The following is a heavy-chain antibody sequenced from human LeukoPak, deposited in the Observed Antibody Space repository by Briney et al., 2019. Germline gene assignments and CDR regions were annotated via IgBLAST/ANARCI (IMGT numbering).Heavy chain of an antibody. Sequence: SETLSLTCTVSGGSISSYYWSWIRQPPGKGLEWIGEINHSGSTNYNPSLKSRVTISVETSKNQFSLKLSSVTAADTAVYYCARWPITFGEGGDYWGQGTLVTVSS. D-gene: IGHD3-16*01. V-gene: IGHV4-34*01. CDR3: ARWPITFGEGGDY. CDR1: GGSISSYY. J-gene: IGHJ4*02. CDR2: INHSGST.